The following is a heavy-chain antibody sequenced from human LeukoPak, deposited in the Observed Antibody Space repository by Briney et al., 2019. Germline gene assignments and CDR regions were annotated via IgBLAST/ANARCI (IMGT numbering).Heavy chain of an antibody. J-gene: IGHJ6*03. V-gene: IGHV4-34*01. CDR3: ARQTYYYGSGSYYWYYYMDV. Sequence: SETLSLTCAVYGGSFSGYYWSWIRQPPGKGLEWIGEFNHSVSTNYNPSLKSRVTISVDTSKNQFSLKLSSVTAADTAVYYCARQTYYYGSGSYYWYYYMDVWGKGTTVTVSS. D-gene: IGHD3-10*01. CDR2: FNHSVST. CDR1: GGSFSGYY.